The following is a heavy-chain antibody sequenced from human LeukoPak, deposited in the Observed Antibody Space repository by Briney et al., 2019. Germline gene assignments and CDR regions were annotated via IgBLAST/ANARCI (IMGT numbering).Heavy chain of an antibody. V-gene: IGHV1-8*01. CDR3: ASYRGVAYYHNYGMDV. CDR2: MNPNSGNT. CDR1: GYTFTSYD. Sequence: ASVKVSCKASGYTFTSYDINWVRQATGQGLEWMGWMNPNSGNTGYAQKFQGRVTMTRNSSINTAHMELSSLRSEDTAVYYCASYRGVAYYHNYGMDVWGQGTTVTVPS. D-gene: IGHD3-10*01. J-gene: IGHJ6*02.